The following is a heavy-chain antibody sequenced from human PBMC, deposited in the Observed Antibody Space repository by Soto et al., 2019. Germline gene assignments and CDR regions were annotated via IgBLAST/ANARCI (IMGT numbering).Heavy chain of an antibody. J-gene: IGHJ6*02. V-gene: IGHV1-46*01. CDR2: INPSGGST. D-gene: IGHD5-12*01. CDR1: GYTFTSYY. Sequence: ASVKVSCKASGYTFTSYYMHWVRQAPGQGLEWMGIINPSGGSTSYAQKFQGRVTMTRDTSTSTVYMELSSLRSEDTAVYYCASSTGLIVATNPAAGMDVWGQGTTVTVSS. CDR3: ASSTGLIVATNPAAGMDV.